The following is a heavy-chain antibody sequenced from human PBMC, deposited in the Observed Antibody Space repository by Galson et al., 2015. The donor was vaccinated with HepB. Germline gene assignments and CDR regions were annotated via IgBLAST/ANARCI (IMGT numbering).Heavy chain of an antibody. D-gene: IGHD2-2*02. CDR3: ARGVVVVVPAAIPEYYYYYMDV. CDR2: INPNSGGT. J-gene: IGHJ6*03. V-gene: IGHV1-2*02. Sequence: SVKVSCKASGYTFTGYYMHWVRQAPGQGLEWMGWINPNSGGTNYAQKFQGRVTMTRDTSISTAYMELSRLRSDDTAVYYCARGVVVVVPAAIPEYYYYYMDVWGKGTTVTVPS. CDR1: GYTFTGYY.